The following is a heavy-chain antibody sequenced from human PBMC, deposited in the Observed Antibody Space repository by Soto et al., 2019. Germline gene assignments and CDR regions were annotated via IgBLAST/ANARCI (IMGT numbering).Heavy chain of an antibody. CDR1: GFTFSNAW. Sequence: VSLRLSCAASGFTFSNAWMSWVRQAPGKGLGWVGRIKSKTDGGTTDYAAPVKGRFTISRDDSKNTLYLQMNSLKTEDTAVYYCTTDSYYDILTGYSSYGMDVWGQGTTVTVSS. V-gene: IGHV3-15*01. CDR2: IKSKTDGGTT. D-gene: IGHD3-9*01. CDR3: TTDSYYDILTGYSSYGMDV. J-gene: IGHJ6*02.